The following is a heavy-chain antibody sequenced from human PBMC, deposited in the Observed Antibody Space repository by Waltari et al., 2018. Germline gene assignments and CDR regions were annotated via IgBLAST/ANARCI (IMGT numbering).Heavy chain of an antibody. J-gene: IGHJ4*02. CDR2: IWSDGSKK. V-gene: IGHV3-33*06. CDR1: GFTFGSYG. Sequence: QVHLVESGGGVVQPGKSLRLSCAASGFTFGSYGMNWVRQAPGKGLEWVAFIWSDGSKKYYAESVKGRFTISRDNSRRSVSLEMNSLRGEDTAVYYCAKAGRRYFDFSEILEWGLGTQVTVSS. D-gene: IGHD3-9*01. CDR3: AKAGRRYFDFSEILE.